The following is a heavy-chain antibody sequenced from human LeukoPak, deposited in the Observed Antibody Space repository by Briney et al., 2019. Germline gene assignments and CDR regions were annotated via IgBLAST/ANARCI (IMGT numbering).Heavy chain of an antibody. CDR1: GFTFSSYA. CDR2: ISYDGSNK. CDR3: ASLDTAMAYLDY. D-gene: IGHD5-18*01. V-gene: IGHV3-30*04. Sequence: PGGSLRLSCAASGFTFSSYAMHRVRQAPGKGLEWVAVISYDGSNKYYADSVKGRFTISRDNSKNTLYLQMNSLRAEDTAVYYCASLDTAMAYLDYWGQGTLVTVSS. J-gene: IGHJ4*02.